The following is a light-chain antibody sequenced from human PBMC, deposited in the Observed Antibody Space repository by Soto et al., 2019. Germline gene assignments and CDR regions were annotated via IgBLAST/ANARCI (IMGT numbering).Light chain of an antibody. CDR1: SSDVGGYNY. CDR2: EVS. Sequence: QPVLTQPASVSGSPGQSITISCTGTSSDVGGYNYVSWYQQHPGKAPKLMIYEVSNRPSGVSNRFSGSKSGNTASLTISGLQAEDDADYYCSSYTSSSTLVVLGGGTKLTVL. CDR3: SSYTSSSTLVV. J-gene: IGLJ2*01. V-gene: IGLV2-14*01.